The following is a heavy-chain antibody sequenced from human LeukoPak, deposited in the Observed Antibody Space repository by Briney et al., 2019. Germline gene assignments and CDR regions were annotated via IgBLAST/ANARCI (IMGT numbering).Heavy chain of an antibody. D-gene: IGHD2-2*02. CDR2: ISAYNGNT. V-gene: IGHV1-18*01. Sequence: GASVKVSCKASGYTFTSYGISWARQAPGQGLEWMGWISAYNGNTNYAQKLQGRVTMTTDTSTSTAYMELRSLRSDDTAVYYCARESTGSFCSSTSCYTGLLIDYWGQGTLVTVSS. CDR1: GYTFTSYG. J-gene: IGHJ4*02. CDR3: ARESTGSFCSSTSCYTGLLIDY.